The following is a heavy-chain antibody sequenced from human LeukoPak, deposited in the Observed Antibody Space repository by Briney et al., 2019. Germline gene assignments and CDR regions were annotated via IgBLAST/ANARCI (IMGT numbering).Heavy chain of an antibody. V-gene: IGHV1-46*01. D-gene: IGHD3-22*01. CDR3: ARDPRPSYDSSDYYYPGDY. CDR2: INPSGGST. CDR1: VYTFTSYY. Sequence: ASVKVSCKASVYTFTSYYMHWVRQAPGQGLEWMAIINPSGGSTRYAQKFQGRVTMTRDTSTNTVYMELSSLRSEDTAVYYCARDPRPSYDSSDYYYPGDYWGQGTLVTVSS. J-gene: IGHJ4*02.